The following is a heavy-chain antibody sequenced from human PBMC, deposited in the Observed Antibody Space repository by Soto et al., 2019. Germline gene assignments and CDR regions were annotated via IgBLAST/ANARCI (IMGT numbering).Heavy chain of an antibody. CDR2: IFYSGGT. V-gene: IGHV4-59*01. Sequence: VQLQESGPGLVKPSETLSLTCTVSGGSLSSYYWSWIRQPPGKGLEWIGFIFYSGGTNYNPSLKSRVTTSIDTSEYQFSLKLNSVTAADTAVYYCASMIGDPVLSFDSWGQGTLVDVSS. CDR3: ASMIGDPVLSFDS. CDR1: GGSLSSYY. J-gene: IGHJ5*01. D-gene: IGHD3-10*02.